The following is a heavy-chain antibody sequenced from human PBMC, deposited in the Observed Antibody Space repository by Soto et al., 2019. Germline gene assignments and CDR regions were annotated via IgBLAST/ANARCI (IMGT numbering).Heavy chain of an antibody. D-gene: IGHD3-3*01. CDR1: GYTFTSYG. CDR3: ARESTYYDFCSGPDY. J-gene: IGHJ4*02. V-gene: IGHV1-18*01. Sequence: QVQLVQSGAEVKKPGASVKVSCKASGYTFTSYGISWVRQAPGQGLEWMGWISAYNGNTNYAQKLQGRVTMTTDTSTSTAEMERRSLRSDDTAVYYCARESTYYDFCSGPDYWGQGTLVTVSS. CDR2: ISAYNGNT.